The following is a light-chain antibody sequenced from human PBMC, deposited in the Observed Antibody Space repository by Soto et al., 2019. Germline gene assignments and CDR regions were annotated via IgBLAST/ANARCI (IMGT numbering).Light chain of an antibody. CDR3: LQYYNFSWT. Sequence: AIQMTKSPSSLSASVGDRVAISCRASQDIRNTLAWYQQKPGEAPKLLIFAASNLQSGVPSRFSGSGSVTDFTLAITGLQPEDFATYYCLQYYNFSWTFGQGTKLDIK. CDR1: QDIRNT. CDR2: AAS. V-gene: IGKV1-6*01. J-gene: IGKJ1*01.